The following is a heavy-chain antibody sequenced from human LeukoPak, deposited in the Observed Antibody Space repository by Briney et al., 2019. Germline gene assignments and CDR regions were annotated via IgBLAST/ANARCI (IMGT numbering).Heavy chain of an antibody. CDR3: AGERITMVRGVIITVGMDV. Sequence: PGGSLRLSCAASGFTFSSYSMNWVRQAPGKGLEWVSSISSSSSYIYYADSVKGRFTISRDNAKSSLYLQMNSLRAEDTAVYYCAGERITMVRGVIITVGMDVWGQGTTVTVSS. J-gene: IGHJ6*02. CDR1: GFTFSSYS. CDR2: ISSSSSYI. D-gene: IGHD3-10*01. V-gene: IGHV3-21*01.